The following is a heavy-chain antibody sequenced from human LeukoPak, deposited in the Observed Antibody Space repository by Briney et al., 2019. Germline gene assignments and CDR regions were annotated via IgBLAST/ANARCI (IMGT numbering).Heavy chain of an antibody. J-gene: IGHJ4*02. V-gene: IGHV3-48*03. D-gene: IGHD6-13*01. Sequence: GGSLRLSCAASGFTFSSYEMNWVRQAPGKGLGWVSYISSSGSTIYYADSVKGRFTISRDNAKNSLYLQMNSLRAEDTAVYYCARGRSWRLNDYWGQGTLVTVSS. CDR3: ARGRSWRLNDY. CDR1: GFTFSSYE. CDR2: ISSSGSTI.